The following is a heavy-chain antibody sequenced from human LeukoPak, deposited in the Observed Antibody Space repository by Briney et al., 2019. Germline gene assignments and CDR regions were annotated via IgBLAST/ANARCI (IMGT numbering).Heavy chain of an antibody. CDR2: ISSSSTYI. CDR1: GFTFSSNS. V-gene: IGHV3-21*01. J-gene: IGHJ4*02. Sequence: GGSLRLSCGASGFTFSSNSMNWVRQAPGKGLEWVSSISSSSTYIYYADSVKGRFTISRDNAKNSLYLQMNSLRAEDTAVYYCARGRGMATTDYWGQGTLVTVSS. D-gene: IGHD5-24*01. CDR3: ARGRGMATTDY.